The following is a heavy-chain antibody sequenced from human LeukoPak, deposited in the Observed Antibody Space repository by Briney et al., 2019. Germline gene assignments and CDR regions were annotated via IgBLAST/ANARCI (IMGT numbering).Heavy chain of an antibody. CDR2: MNPNSGNT. CDR3: ARGGLEHPDY. V-gene: IGHV1-8*03. Sequence: ASVKVSCKASGYTFTGYYMHWVRQATGQGLEWMGWMNPNSGNTGYAQKFQGRVTITRNTSISTAYMELSSLRSEDTAVYYCARGGLEHPDYWGQGTLVTVSS. J-gene: IGHJ4*02. CDR1: GYTFTGYY. D-gene: IGHD1/OR15-1a*01.